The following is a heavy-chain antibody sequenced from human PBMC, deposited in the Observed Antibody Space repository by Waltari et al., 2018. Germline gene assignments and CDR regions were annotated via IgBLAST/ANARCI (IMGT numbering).Heavy chain of an antibody. V-gene: IGHV3-33*01. CDR1: GFTFSSYG. Sequence: QVQLVESGGGVVQPGRSLRLSCAASGFTFSSYGMHWVRQAPGKGLEWVAVIWYDGSNKYYADPGKGLFTISRDNSKNTLYLQMNSLRAEDTAVYYCAGGGGGGFDYWGQGTLVTVSS. J-gene: IGHJ4*02. CDR3: AGGGGGGFDY. CDR2: IWYDGSNK. D-gene: IGHD3-16*01.